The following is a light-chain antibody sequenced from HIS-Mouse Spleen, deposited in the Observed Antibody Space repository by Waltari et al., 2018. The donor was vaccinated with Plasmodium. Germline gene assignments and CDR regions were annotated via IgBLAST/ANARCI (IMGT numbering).Light chain of an antibody. CDR2: QVS. V-gene: IGLV3-1*01. J-gene: IGLJ2*01. CDR1: KLGDKY. CDR3: QAWDSSTVV. Sequence: SYELTHPPSVSVSPGQTASIPCPGDKLGDKYAYWYPQKPGQSPVLVIYQVSKRPAGIPGRFSGSNSGNTATLTISGTQAMDEADYYCQAWDSSTVVFGGGTKLTVL.